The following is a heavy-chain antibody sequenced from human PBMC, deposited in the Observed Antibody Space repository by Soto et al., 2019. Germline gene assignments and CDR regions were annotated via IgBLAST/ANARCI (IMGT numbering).Heavy chain of an antibody. CDR2: ISAYDDKT. J-gene: IGHJ4*02. CDR1: GYPFTSYG. CDR3: ARDRLIAVTGLLRN. D-gene: IGHD6-19*01. Sequence: ASVKVSCKTSGYPFTSYGINWVRQAPGQGPEWMGWISAYDDKTIYSQKFQGRATLTADTSTTTAYMELRGLGSDDTAVYYCARDRLIAVTGLLRNWGQGTLVTVSS. V-gene: IGHV1-18*01.